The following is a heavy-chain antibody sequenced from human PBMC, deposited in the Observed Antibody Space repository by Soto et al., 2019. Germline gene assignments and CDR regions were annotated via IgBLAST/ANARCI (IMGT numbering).Heavy chain of an antibody. Sequence: PSETLSLTCTVSGGSISSYYWSWIRQPPGKGLEWIGYIYYSGSTNYNPSLKSRVTISVDTSKNLFSLKLSSVTAADTAVYYCARGGLGSYFFDYWGQGTLVTVS. CDR1: GGSISSYY. CDR2: IYYSGST. CDR3: ARGGLGSYFFDY. D-gene: IGHD1-26*01. V-gene: IGHV4-59*01. J-gene: IGHJ4*02.